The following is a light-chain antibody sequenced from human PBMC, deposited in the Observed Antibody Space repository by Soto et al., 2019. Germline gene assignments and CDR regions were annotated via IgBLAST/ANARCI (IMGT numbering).Light chain of an antibody. CDR3: QQYGSSPTT. CDR2: GAS. CDR1: QTVSSSY. J-gene: IGKJ1*01. V-gene: IGKV3-20*01. Sequence: EIVLTQSPGSLSLSPGERAALSCRASQTVSSSYLAWYKHKSGQAPRLLVYGASTRASGIPVRFGGSGSGTDFNLTINRLEPEDFAVYYCQQYGSSPTTVGQGTTVDIK.